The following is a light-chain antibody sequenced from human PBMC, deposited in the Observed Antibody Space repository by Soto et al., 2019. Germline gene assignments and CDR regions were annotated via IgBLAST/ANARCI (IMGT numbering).Light chain of an antibody. V-gene: IGKV1-39*01. J-gene: IGKJ2*01. CDR2: AAS. CDR3: QQSYSTPYT. CDR1: QSISSY. Sequence: DIQMTQSQTSLSASVGDGVTITCRASQSISSYLNWYQQKPGKAPKLLIYAASSLQSGVPSRFSGSGSGTDFTLTISSLQPEDFATYYCQQSYSTPYTLGQGTKVDIK.